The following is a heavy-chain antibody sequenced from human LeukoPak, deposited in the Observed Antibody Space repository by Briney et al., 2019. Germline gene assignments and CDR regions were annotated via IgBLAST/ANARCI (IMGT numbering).Heavy chain of an antibody. J-gene: IGHJ6*03. V-gene: IGHV3-15*01. CDR2: IKSKTDGCTT. CDR1: GFTFSNAW. Sequence: KPGGSLRLSCAASGFTFSNAWMSWVRQAPGRGLEWVGRIKSKTDGCTTDYAAPVKGRFTISRDDSKNTLYLQMKSLKTEDTAVYYCTTEKLGYCSGGSCYSYYYYYMDVWGKGTTVTVSS. CDR3: TTEKLGYCSGGSCYSYYYYYMDV. D-gene: IGHD2-15*01.